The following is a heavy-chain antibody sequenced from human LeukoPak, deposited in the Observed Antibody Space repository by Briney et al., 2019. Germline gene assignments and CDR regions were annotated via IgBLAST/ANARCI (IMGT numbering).Heavy chain of an antibody. Sequence: GGSLRLSCAASEFIVTNYHMNWVRQAPGKGLEWVPNIFDDGTTCYADSVKGRFTISRDISKNTAYLQMNSLRVEDTAVYYCARDPNDGYAFLDYWGQGTVVTVSS. J-gene: IGHJ4*02. D-gene: IGHD2-8*01. V-gene: IGHV3-66*02. CDR3: ARDPNDGYAFLDY. CDR2: IFDDGTT. CDR1: EFIVTNYH.